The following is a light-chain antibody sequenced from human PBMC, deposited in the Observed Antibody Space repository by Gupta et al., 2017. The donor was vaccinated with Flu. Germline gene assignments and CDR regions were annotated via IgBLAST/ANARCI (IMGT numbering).Light chain of an antibody. J-gene: IGKJ3*01. V-gene: IGKV3-20*01. CDR1: QSVSTRF. CDR3: QQYGDSPWA. CDR2: FTF. Sequence: GTLSLSPGDTATLSCRASQSVSTRFLAWYQQKPGQAPRLLIYFTFIRATGIPDRFSGSGSETXFTLTIXRLEPEDFGLYYCQQYGDSPWAFGXGTKVDIK.